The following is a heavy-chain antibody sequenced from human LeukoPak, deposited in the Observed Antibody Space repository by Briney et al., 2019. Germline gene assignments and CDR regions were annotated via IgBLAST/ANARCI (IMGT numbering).Heavy chain of an antibody. D-gene: IGHD6-13*01. J-gene: IGHJ5*02. CDR3: ARDRYSSSWYDWFDP. CDR2: IRYDGSNK. V-gene: IGHV3-30*02. CDR1: GFTFSSYG. Sequence: GGSLRLSCAASGFTFSSYGMHWVRQAPGKGLEWVAFIRYDGSNKYYADSVQGRFTISRDNSKNTLYLQMNSLRAEDTAVYYCARDRYSSSWYDWFDPWGQGTLVTVSS.